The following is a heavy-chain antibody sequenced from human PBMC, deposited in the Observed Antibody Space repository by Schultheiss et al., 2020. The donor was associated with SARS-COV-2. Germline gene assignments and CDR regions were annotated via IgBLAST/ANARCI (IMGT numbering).Heavy chain of an antibody. V-gene: IGHV3-74*01. CDR3: ARDSMVQGVTRDFWYYHMDV. D-gene: IGHD3-10*01. CDR2: ISSGGSDT. Sequence: GGSLRLSCAASGFTLSGYLMHWVRQVPGKGLVWVSRISSGGSDTDHADSVKGRFTISRDNAKNTLYLQMNSLRVEDTAVYYCARDSMVQGVTRDFWYYHMDVWGRGTTVTVSS. J-gene: IGHJ6*03. CDR1: GFTLSGYL.